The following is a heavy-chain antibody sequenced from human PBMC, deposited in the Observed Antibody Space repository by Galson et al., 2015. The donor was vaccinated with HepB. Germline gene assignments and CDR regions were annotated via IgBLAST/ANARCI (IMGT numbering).Heavy chain of an antibody. CDR1: GFTFSSYS. V-gene: IGHV3-48*01. Sequence: SLRLSCAASGFTFSSYSMNWVRQAPGKGLEWVSYISSSSTIYYADSVKGRFTISRDNAKNSLYLQMNSLRAEDTAVYYCTSHREFIWFGVDPGFHWGQGTLVTVSS. CDR3: TSHREFIWFGVDPGFH. CDR2: ISSSSTI. J-gene: IGHJ4*02. D-gene: IGHD3-10*01.